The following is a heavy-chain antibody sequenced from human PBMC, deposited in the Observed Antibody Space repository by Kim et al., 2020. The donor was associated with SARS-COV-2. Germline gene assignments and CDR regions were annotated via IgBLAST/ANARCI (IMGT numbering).Heavy chain of an antibody. D-gene: IGHD4-17*01. Sequence: SETLSLTCTVSGGSISSGGYYWSWIRQHPGKGLEWIGYIYYSGSTYYNPSLKSRVTISVDTSKNQFSLKLSSVTAADTAVYYCARATTVAIDNLWVLDYWGQGTLVTVSS. CDR3: ARATTVAIDNLWVLDY. CDR2: IYYSGST. CDR1: GGSISSGGYY. V-gene: IGHV4-31*03. J-gene: IGHJ4*02.